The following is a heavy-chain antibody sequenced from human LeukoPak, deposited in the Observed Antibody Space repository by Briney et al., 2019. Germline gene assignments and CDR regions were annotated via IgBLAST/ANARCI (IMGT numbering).Heavy chain of an antibody. J-gene: IGHJ4*02. CDR3: GREIPGGTTSLDC. D-gene: IGHD1-7*01. V-gene: IGHV3-30*03. CDR2: ISYDGSNQ. CDR1: GFTFSNYD. Sequence: GGSLRLSCAASGFTFSNYDMHWVRQAPGKGLEWVAVISYDGSNQYYADSVKGRFTISRDNAKNALYLQMNSLRAEDTAVYYCGREIPGGTTSLDCWGQGTVVTVSS.